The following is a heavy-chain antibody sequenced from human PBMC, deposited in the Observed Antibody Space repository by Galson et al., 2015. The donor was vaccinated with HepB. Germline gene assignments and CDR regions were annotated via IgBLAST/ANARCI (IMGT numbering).Heavy chain of an antibody. J-gene: IGHJ4*02. CDR2: ISYDGRNK. D-gene: IGHD3-3*01. CDR3: ANLYTGSGDYDDY. V-gene: IGHV3-30*18. CDR1: GFTFSRSG. Sequence: SLRLSCAASGFTFSRSGMHWVRQAPGKGLEWVALISYDGRNKYYADSVTGRFTISRANSRNTEFLEMNSLRAEDTALYYCANLYTGSGDYDDYWGQGTMVTVSS.